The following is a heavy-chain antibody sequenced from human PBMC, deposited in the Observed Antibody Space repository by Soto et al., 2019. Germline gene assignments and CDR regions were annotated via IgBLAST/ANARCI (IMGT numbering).Heavy chain of an antibody. CDR1: GGSISSNY. CDR3: ARYRREAVAGYTLDN. V-gene: IGHV4-59*01. D-gene: IGHD6-13*01. J-gene: IGHJ4*02. CDR2: VYNSGST. Sequence: SETLSLTCTVSGGSISSNYWTWIRQPPGKGLEWIGYVYNSGSTNYSPSLKSRVTISEDTSKSQFSLKVNSMTAADTAVYYCARYRREAVAGYTLDNWGQGILVTV.